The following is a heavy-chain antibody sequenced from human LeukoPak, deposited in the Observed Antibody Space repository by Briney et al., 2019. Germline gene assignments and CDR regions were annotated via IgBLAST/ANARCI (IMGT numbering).Heavy chain of an antibody. CDR3: ARAPYGDSARFDY. D-gene: IGHD4-17*01. Sequence: SQTLSLTCTVSGGSISSGDYYWSWIRQPPGKGLEWIGYIYYSGSTYYSPSLKSRVTISVDTSKNQFSLKLSSVTAADTAVYYCARAPYGDSARFDYWGQGTLVTVSS. CDR2: IYYSGST. CDR1: GGSISSGDYY. J-gene: IGHJ4*02. V-gene: IGHV4-30-4*08.